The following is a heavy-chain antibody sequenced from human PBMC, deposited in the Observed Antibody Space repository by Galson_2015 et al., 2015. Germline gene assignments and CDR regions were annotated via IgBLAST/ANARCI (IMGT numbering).Heavy chain of an antibody. Sequence: SETLSLTCTVSGGSITSGPYYWSWIRQPPGTGLELIGYIYYSGSTDYNPSLKNRVTISVDTSKKQFSLRLSSVTAADTAVYYCARVDSSGWDIDYWGQGTLVTVSS. CDR2: IYYSGST. D-gene: IGHD6-19*01. V-gene: IGHV4-61*01. CDR1: GGSITSGPYY. CDR3: ARVDSSGWDIDY. J-gene: IGHJ4*02.